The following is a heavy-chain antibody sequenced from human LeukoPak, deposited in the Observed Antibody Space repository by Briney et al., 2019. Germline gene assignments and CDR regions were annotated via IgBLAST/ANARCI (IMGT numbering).Heavy chain of an antibody. Sequence: GGSLRLSCAASGFTFSSYAMSWVRQAPGKGLEWVSAISGSGGSTYYADSVKGRFTISRDNPKNTLYLQMNSLRAEDTAVYYCAKSDQLLLSTNFDYWGQGTRVTVSS. CDR1: GFTFSSYA. D-gene: IGHD2-2*01. J-gene: IGHJ4*02. V-gene: IGHV3-23*01. CDR3: AKSDQLLLSTNFDY. CDR2: ISGSGGST.